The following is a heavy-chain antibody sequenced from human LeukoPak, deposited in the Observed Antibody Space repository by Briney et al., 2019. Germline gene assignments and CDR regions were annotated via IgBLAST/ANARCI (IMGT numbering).Heavy chain of an antibody. CDR2: IYHSGST. D-gene: IGHD3-9*01. Sequence: PGTLSLTCAVSGGSISSSNWWSWVRQPPGKGLEWIGEIYHSGSTNYNPSLKSRVTISVDKSKNQFSLKLSSVTAADTAVYFCARDRYYDILTGSAWFDPWGQGTLVTVSS. CDR3: ARDRYYDILTGSAWFDP. V-gene: IGHV4-4*01. CDR1: GGSISSSNW. J-gene: IGHJ5*02.